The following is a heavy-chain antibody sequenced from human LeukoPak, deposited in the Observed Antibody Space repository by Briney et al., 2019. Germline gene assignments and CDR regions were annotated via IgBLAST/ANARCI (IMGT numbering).Heavy chain of an antibody. Sequence: KHGESLKISCKGSGYSFTSYWIGWVRQMPGKGLEWMGIIYPGDSDTRYSPSFQGQVTISAVKSISTAYLPWSSLKASDTAMYYCARPRIAAAGNVYYMDVWGKGTTVTVSS. CDR2: IYPGDSDT. D-gene: IGHD6-13*01. J-gene: IGHJ6*03. V-gene: IGHV5-51*01. CDR1: GYSFTSYW. CDR3: ARPRIAAAGNVYYMDV.